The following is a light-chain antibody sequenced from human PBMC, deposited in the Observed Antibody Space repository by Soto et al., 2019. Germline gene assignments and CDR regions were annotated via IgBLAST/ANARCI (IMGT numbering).Light chain of an antibody. V-gene: IGKV1-39*01. J-gene: IGKJ2*01. Sequence: DIQMTQSPSSLSASVGDRVTITCRASQSISTYLHWYQQKPGKVPQLLIYAASSLQSGFPSRFSGSGSGTDFTLTINSLQPEDFATYYCQQTYSSPHTFGQGTKLEIK. CDR2: AAS. CDR1: QSISTY. CDR3: QQTYSSPHT.